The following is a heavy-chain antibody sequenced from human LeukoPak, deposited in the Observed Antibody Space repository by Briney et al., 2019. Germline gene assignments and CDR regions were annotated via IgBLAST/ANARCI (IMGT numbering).Heavy chain of an antibody. CDR1: GYTFSSFG. D-gene: IGHD3-10*01. Sequence: APVKVSCKASGYTFSSFGITWVRQAPGQGLEWMGWISFDYAERLQGRVTMTTDSSTSTAYMDLRSLRSDDTAVYYCTRDRFYGTGSHPEGGGMDVWGQGTTVIVSS. CDR3: TRDRFYGTGSHPEGGGMDV. V-gene: IGHV1-18*01. CDR2: ISF. J-gene: IGHJ6*01.